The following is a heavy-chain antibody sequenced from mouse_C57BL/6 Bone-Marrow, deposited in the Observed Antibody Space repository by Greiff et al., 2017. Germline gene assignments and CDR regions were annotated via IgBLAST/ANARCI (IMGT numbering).Heavy chain of an antibody. Sequence: QVQLQQPGAELVKPGASVKLSCKASGYTFTSYWMHWVKQRPGQGLEWIGMIHPNSGSTNYNEKFKSKATLTVDKSSSAVYMQLSSLTSEDSAVYYCARPLYGSSPAWFAYWGQGTLVTVSA. V-gene: IGHV1-64*01. CDR3: ARPLYGSSPAWFAY. J-gene: IGHJ3*01. D-gene: IGHD1-1*01. CDR2: IHPNSGST. CDR1: GYTFTSYW.